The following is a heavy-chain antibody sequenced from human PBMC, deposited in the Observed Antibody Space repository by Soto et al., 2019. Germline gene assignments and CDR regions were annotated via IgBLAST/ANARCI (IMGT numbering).Heavy chain of an antibody. CDR1: GFTVSSKY. CDR2: LNRDGYT. Sequence: EVQLVESGGGLVQPGGSLRLSCVASGFTVSSKYMSWVRQAPGEGLEWVSLLNRDGYTYYADSVKGRFTISRDDSKNTLNLQMNSLRAEDTAVYYCTRDHVHCSGGSCYGVPMDLWGKGTTVTVSS. J-gene: IGHJ6*03. CDR3: TRDHVHCSGGSCYGVPMDL. D-gene: IGHD2-15*01. V-gene: IGHV3-66*01.